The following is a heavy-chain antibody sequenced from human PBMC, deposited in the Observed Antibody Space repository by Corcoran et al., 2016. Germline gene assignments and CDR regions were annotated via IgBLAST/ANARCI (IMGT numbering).Heavy chain of an antibody. J-gene: IGHJ4*02. CDR1: GGSISSYY. V-gene: IGHV4-59*01. Sequence: QVQLQESGPGLVKPSETLSLTCTVSGGSISSYYWSWIRQPPGKGLEWIGYIYYSGSTNYNPSLKSRVTISVDTSKNQFSLKLSSVTAADTVVYYWARLNPVFSDILTGDRIFDYWGQGTRVTVSS. CDR3: ARLNPVFSDILTGDRIFDY. CDR2: IYYSGST. D-gene: IGHD3-9*01.